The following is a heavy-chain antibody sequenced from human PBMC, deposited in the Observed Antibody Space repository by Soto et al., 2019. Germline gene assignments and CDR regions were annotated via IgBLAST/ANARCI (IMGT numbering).Heavy chain of an antibody. CDR3: ARGSFYDSSGYYFDY. Sequence: VASVKVSCKASGYTFTSYGISWVRQAPGQGLEWMGRIIPILGIANYAQKFQGRVTITADKSTSTAYMELSSLRSEDTAVYYCARGSFYDSSGYYFDYWGQGTLVTVSS. J-gene: IGHJ4*02. V-gene: IGHV1-69*04. D-gene: IGHD3-22*01. CDR2: IIPILGIA. CDR1: GYTFTSYG.